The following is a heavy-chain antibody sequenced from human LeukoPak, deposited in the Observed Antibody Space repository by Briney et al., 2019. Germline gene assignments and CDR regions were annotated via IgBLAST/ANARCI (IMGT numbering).Heavy chain of an antibody. Sequence: GWSLRLSCAASGFTFSSYWMHWIRHAPGKGLVWVSRIKRDGSSPAYADSVKGRFTISRDNAKNTLYLQMNSLRAEDTAVYYCAALDNGRDYWGQGTLVTVSS. CDR1: GFTFSSYW. CDR3: AALDNGRDY. J-gene: IGHJ4*02. D-gene: IGHD1-14*01. CDR2: IKRDGSSP. V-gene: IGHV3-74*01.